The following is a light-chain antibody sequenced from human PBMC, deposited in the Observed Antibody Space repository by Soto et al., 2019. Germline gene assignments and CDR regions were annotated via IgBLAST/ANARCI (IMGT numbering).Light chain of an antibody. CDR2: DAS. CDR1: QSVSSY. J-gene: IGKJ1*01. CDR3: QHRSNLLWT. Sequence: EIVMTQSPGTLSLSPGERATLSCRASQSVSSYLAWYQHKPGQAPRLLIYDASNRVTGIPARFSGSGYGTDFTLIISSLEPEDFAVYYCQHRSNLLWTFGQGTKVDIK. V-gene: IGKV3-11*01.